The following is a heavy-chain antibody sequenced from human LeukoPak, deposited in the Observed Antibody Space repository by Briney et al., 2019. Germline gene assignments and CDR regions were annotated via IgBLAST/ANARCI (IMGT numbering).Heavy chain of an antibody. CDR1: GGTFSSYA. J-gene: IGHJ4*02. V-gene: IGHV1-69*01. Sequence: SAKVSCKASGGTFSSYAISWVRQAPGQGLEWMGGIIPIFGTANYAQKFQGRVTITANESTSTAYMELSSLRSEDTAVYYCARGLGAAGNSGTDYWGQGTLVTVSS. CDR3: ARGLGAAGNSGTDY. D-gene: IGHD6-13*01. CDR2: IIPIFGTA.